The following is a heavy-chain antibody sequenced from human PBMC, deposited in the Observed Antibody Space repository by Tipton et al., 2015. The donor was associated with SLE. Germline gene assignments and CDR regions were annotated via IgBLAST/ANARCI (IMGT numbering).Heavy chain of an antibody. CDR2: IYHSGTT. J-gene: IGHJ5*02. CDR1: GYSINSDSY. Sequence: ELVKPSETLSLTCAVTGYSINSDSYWGWIRQPPGKGLEWIGSIYHSGTTYYNPSLESRVTISVDTSKSQFSLRLNSVTAADTAVYYCARVGAASGARYFDPWGQGMLVTVSS. CDR3: ARVGAASGARYFDP. D-gene: IGHD3-16*01. V-gene: IGHV4-38-2*01.